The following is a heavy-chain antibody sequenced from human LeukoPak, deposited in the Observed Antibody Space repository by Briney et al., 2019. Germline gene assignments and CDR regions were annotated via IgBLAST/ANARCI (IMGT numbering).Heavy chain of an antibody. CDR3: ARGGVAGGMDV. Sequence: GGSLRLSCAASGFTFSSYWMHWVRQVPGEGPVWVSRINSDGYSIGYADSVKGRFTISRDNAKNTMHLQMNSLRAEDTAVYYCARGGVAGGMDVWGQGTTVTVSS. CDR1: GFTFSSYW. J-gene: IGHJ6*02. D-gene: IGHD6-19*01. V-gene: IGHV3-74*01. CDR2: INSDGYSI.